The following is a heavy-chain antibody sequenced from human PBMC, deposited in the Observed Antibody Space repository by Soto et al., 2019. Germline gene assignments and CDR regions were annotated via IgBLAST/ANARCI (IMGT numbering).Heavy chain of an antibody. Sequence: SETLSLTCTVSGGSISSYYWSWIRQPPGKGLEWIGYIYYSGSTNYNPSLKSRVTISVDTSKNQFSLKLSSVTAADTAVYYCARDRVATIFGVVIIGEFDPWGQGTLVTVSS. CDR1: GGSISSYY. CDR2: IYYSGST. CDR3: ARDRVATIFGVVIIGEFDP. J-gene: IGHJ5*02. D-gene: IGHD3-3*01. V-gene: IGHV4-59*01.